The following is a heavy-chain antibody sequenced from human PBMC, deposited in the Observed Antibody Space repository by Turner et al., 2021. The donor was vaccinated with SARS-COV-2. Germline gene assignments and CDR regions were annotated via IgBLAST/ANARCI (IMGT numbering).Heavy chain of an antibody. J-gene: IGHJ5*02. CDR1: GSTFTGYY. CDR3: ARDRRLDCSGGSCPGFDP. D-gene: IGHD2-15*01. Sequence: QVQLVQSGAEVKKPGASVKVSCTALGSTFTGYYIHWVRQAPGQGLEWMGWINPNSGGTNYAQKFQGRVTMTRDTSISTAYMELSRLTSDDTAVYYCARDRRLDCSGGSCPGFDPWGQGTLVTVSS. CDR2: INPNSGGT. V-gene: IGHV1-2*02.